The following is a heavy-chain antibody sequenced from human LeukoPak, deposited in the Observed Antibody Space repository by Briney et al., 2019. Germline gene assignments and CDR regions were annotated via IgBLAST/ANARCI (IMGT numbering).Heavy chain of an antibody. CDR1: GGSISSGSYY. D-gene: IGHD6-13*01. Sequence: SETLSLTCTVSGGSISSGSYYWSWIRQPAGKGLEWIGRIYTSGSTNYNPSLKSRVTMSVDTSKNQFSLKLSSVTAADTAVYYCARQSSSWGRLNRYNWFDPWGQGTLVTVSS. CDR2: IYTSGST. CDR3: ARQSSSWGRLNRYNWFDP. J-gene: IGHJ5*02. V-gene: IGHV4-61*02.